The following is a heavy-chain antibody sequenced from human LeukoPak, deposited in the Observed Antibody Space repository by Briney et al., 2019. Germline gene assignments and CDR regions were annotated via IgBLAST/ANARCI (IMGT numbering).Heavy chain of an antibody. CDR3: ARADTAMMGLYYYGMDV. D-gene: IGHD5-18*01. CDR1: GGSVSSGRYY. CDR2: IYYSGST. Sequence: SETLSLTCTVSGGSVSSGRYYWSWIRQPPGKGLEWIGYIYYSGSTNYNPSLKSRVTISVDTSKNQFSLKLSSVTAADTAVYYCARADTAMMGLYYYGMDVWGQGTTVTVSS. V-gene: IGHV4-61*01. J-gene: IGHJ6*02.